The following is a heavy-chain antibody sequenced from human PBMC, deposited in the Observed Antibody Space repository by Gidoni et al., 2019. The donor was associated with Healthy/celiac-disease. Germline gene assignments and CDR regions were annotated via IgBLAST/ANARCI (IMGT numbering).Heavy chain of an antibody. D-gene: IGHD4-17*01. CDR2: IYSGGST. CDR3: AREVTTGGYYYYYYMDV. CDR1: GFTVSSNY. V-gene: IGHV3-66*01. Sequence: EVQLVESGGGLVQPGGSLRLSCAASGFTVSSNYMSWVRHAPGTGLEWVSVIYSGGSTYYADSVKGRCTISRDNSKNTLYLQMNRLRAEDTAVYYCAREVTTGGYYYYYYMDVWGKGTTVTVSS. J-gene: IGHJ6*03.